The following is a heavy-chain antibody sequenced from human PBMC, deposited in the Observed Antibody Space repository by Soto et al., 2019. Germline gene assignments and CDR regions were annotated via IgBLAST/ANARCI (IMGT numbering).Heavy chain of an antibody. CDR1: GGTFSSYA. CDR3: AGARYCISTSCYRGYYYYGMDV. CDR2: IIPIFGTA. D-gene: IGHD2-2*01. Sequence: QVQLVQSGAEVKKPGSSVKVSCKASGGTFSSYAISWVRQAPGQGLEWMGGIIPIFGTANYAQKFQGRVTITADESTRTAYMALSSLRSEDTAVYYCAGARYCISTSCYRGYYYYGMDVWGQGTTVTVSS. V-gene: IGHV1-69*12. J-gene: IGHJ6*02.